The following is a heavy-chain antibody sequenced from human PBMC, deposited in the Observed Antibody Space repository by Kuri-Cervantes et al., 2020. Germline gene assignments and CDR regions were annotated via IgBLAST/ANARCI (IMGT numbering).Heavy chain of an antibody. V-gene: IGHV4-59*01. CDR2: IHYSGST. CDR1: GFTFSSYW. CDR3: ASITPPIPMDDAFDI. D-gene: IGHD3-10*01. Sequence: ESLKISCAASGFTFSSYWMSWVRQAPGKGLEWIGYIHYSGSTNYNPSLKSRVTISVDTSKNQFSLKLSSVTAADTAVYYCASITPPIPMDDAFDIWGQGTMVTVSS. J-gene: IGHJ3*02.